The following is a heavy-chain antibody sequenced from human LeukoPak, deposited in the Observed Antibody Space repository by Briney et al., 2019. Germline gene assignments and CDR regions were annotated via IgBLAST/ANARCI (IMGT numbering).Heavy chain of an antibody. CDR2: IYYSGST. CDR3: ARGGSKVYFDY. Sequence: NPSETLSLTCTVSGGSISSYYWSWTRQPPGKGLEWIGYIYYSGSTNYNPSLKSRVTISVDTSKNQFSLKLSSVTAADTAVYYCARGGSKVYFDYWGQGTLVTVSS. D-gene: IGHD3-16*01. CDR1: GGSISSYY. J-gene: IGHJ4*02. V-gene: IGHV4-59*08.